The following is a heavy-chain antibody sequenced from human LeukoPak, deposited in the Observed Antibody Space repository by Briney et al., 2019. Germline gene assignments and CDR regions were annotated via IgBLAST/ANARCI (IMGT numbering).Heavy chain of an antibody. V-gene: IGHV4-34*01. CDR2: INHSGST. D-gene: IGHD4-17*01. J-gene: IGHJ4*02. CDR3: ATTVTTGVDY. Sequence: SETLSLTCAVYGGSFSGYYWSWIRQPPGKGLEWIGEINHSGSTNYNPSLKSRVTMSVDTSKNQFSLKLSSATAADTAVYYCATTVTTGVDYWGQGTLVTVSS. CDR1: GGSFSGYY.